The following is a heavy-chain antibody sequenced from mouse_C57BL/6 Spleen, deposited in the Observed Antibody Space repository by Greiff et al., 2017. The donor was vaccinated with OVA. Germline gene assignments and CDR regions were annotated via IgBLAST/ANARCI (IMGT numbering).Heavy chain of an antibody. CDR2: ISGGGSYT. D-gene: IGHD4-1*01. V-gene: IGHV5-4*01. Sequence: DVHLVESGGGLVKPGGSLKLSCAASGFTFSSYAMSWVRQTPEKRLEWVATISGGGSYTYYPDNVKGRFTISRDNAKNNRYLQMSHLKSEDTAMYYCARGRTGTWFAYWGQGTLVTVSA. CDR3: ARGRTGTWFAY. J-gene: IGHJ3*01. CDR1: GFTFSSYA.